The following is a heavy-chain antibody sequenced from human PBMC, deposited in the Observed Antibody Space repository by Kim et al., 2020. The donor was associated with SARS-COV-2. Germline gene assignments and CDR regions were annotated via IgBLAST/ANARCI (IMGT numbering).Heavy chain of an antibody. Sequence: GGSLRLSCAASGFTFSSYGMHWVRQAPGKGLEWVAVIWYDGSNKYYADSVKGRFTISRDNSKNTLYLQMNSLRAEDTAVYYCARDAYCGGDCLEAFDIWGQGTMVTVSS. J-gene: IGHJ3*02. V-gene: IGHV3-33*01. CDR2: IWYDGSNK. CDR1: GFTFSSYG. CDR3: ARDAYCGGDCLEAFDI. D-gene: IGHD2-21*01.